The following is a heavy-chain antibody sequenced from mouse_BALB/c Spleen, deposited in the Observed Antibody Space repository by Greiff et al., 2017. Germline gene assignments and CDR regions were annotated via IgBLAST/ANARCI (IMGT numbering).Heavy chain of an antibody. J-gene: IGHJ3*01. D-gene: IGHD2-10*02. CDR3: ARASYGNQFAY. CDR1: GYTFTSYW. CDR2: IYPGDGDT. Sequence: VQLQQSGAELARPGASVKLSCKASGYTFTSYWMQWVKQRPGQGLEWIGAIYPGDGDTRYTQKFKGKATLTADKSSSTAYMQLSSLASEDSAVYYCARASYGNQFAYWGQGTLVTVSA. V-gene: IGHV1-87*01.